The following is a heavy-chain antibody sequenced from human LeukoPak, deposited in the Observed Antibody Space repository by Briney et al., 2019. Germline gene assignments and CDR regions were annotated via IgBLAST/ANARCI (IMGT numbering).Heavy chain of an antibody. J-gene: IGHJ5*02. CDR2: SSSSSDYI. Sequence: GGSLRLSCAASGFTFSSYNMNWVRQAPGKGLEWVSSSSSSSDYIYYADSVKGRFTISRDNAKNSLYLQMKSLRAEDTAVYYCARGKTSQNIVTRKTYNWFDPWGQGTLVTVSS. CDR3: ARGKTSQNIVTRKTYNWFDP. CDR1: GFTFSSYN. V-gene: IGHV3-21*01. D-gene: IGHD2/OR15-2a*01.